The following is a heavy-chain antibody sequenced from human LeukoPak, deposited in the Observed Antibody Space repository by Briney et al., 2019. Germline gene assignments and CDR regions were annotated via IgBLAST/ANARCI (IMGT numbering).Heavy chain of an antibody. V-gene: IGHV4-59*01. Sequence: SETLSLTCTVSGGSIRNYYWTWIRQPPGKGLEWIGYIYYSGSTNYNPSLKSRVIISRDTSKSQLSLKLSSVTAADTAVYYCAARDSSSWYGAFDIWGQGTMVTVSS. CDR3: AARDSSSWYGAFDI. CDR2: IYYSGST. CDR1: GGSIRNYY. D-gene: IGHD6-13*01. J-gene: IGHJ3*02.